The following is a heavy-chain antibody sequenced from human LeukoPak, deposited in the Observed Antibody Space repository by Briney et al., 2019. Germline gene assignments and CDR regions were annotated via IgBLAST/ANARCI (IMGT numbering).Heavy chain of an antibody. D-gene: IGHD6-13*01. V-gene: IGHV4-4*02. CDR3: ARDLVAAAGRDAFDI. CDR1: GGSISSSNW. Sequence: SETLSLTCAVSGGSISSSNWWSWVRQPPGKGLEWIGEIYHSGSTNYNPSLKSRVTISVDKSKNQFSLKLSSVTAADTAVYYCARDLVAAAGRDAFDIWGQGTMVTVSS. J-gene: IGHJ3*02. CDR2: IYHSGST.